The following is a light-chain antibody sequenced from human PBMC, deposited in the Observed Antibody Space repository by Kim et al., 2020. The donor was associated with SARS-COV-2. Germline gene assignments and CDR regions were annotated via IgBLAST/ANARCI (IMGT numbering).Light chain of an antibody. V-gene: IGLV2-14*03. CDR1: SSDVVAKNH. Sequence: STPPSCTATSSDVVAKNHVSWYQEPPGKAPKLVIYDVRNRPSGVSDRFSGSKSGNTASLTISGLQAEDEADYYCASLTSSNTVIFGGGTKVTVL. CDR2: DVR. CDR3: ASLTSSNTVI. J-gene: IGLJ2*01.